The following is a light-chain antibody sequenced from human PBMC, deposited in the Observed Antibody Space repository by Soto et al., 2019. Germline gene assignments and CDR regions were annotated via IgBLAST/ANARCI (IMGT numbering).Light chain of an antibody. CDR3: SSYTGSSTLYV. Sequence: LTQPASVSGSPGQSITISCTGTSSDVGTYNYVSWYQQHPGKAPKVMIYEVTYRPSGVSNRFSGSKSGNTASLTISGLQAEDEAEYYCSSYTGSSTLYVFGTGTKSPS. CDR2: EVT. CDR1: SSDVGTYNY. V-gene: IGLV2-14*01. J-gene: IGLJ1*01.